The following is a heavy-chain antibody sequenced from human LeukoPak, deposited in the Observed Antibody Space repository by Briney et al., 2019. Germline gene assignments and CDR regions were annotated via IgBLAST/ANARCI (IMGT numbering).Heavy chain of an antibody. CDR3: ESAVYGDVDY. CDR2: ITSDGSST. D-gene: IGHD4-17*01. Sequence: PGGSLRLSCAASGFTFSSYWMHWVRQPPGKGLVWVSRITSDGSSTAYAASVKGRFTMSRDNAKNTLYLQMNSLRAEDTAVYYCESAVYGDVDYWGQGTLVTVSS. CDR1: GFTFSSYW. V-gene: IGHV3-74*01. J-gene: IGHJ4*02.